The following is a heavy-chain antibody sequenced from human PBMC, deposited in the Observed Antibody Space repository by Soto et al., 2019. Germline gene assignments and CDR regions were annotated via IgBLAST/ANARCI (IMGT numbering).Heavy chain of an antibody. V-gene: IGHV3-13*01. CDR1: GFTFSSYD. Sequence: EVQLVESGGGLVQPGGSLRLSCAASGFTFSSYDMHWVRQATGKGLEWVSAIGTAGDTYYPGSVKGRITISRENAKNSLYPQMNSLRAEDTAVYYCAIGIETTAMAPNGMDVWGQGTTVTVS. CDR3: AIGIETTAMAPNGMDV. J-gene: IGHJ6*02. D-gene: IGHD5-18*01. CDR2: IGTAGDT.